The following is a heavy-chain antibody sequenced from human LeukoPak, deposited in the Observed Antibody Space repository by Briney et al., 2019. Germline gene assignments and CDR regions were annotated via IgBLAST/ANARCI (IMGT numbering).Heavy chain of an antibody. CDR1: GGSISSYY. V-gene: IGHV4-4*07. J-gene: IGHJ3*02. Sequence: SETLSLTCTVSGGSISSYYWSWIRQPAGKGLEWIGRIYTSGSTNYNPSLKSQVTISVDTPKNQFSLKLSSVTAADTAVYYCARDSSSWYQAFDIWGQGTMVTVSS. D-gene: IGHD6-13*01. CDR2: IYTSGST. CDR3: ARDSSSWYQAFDI.